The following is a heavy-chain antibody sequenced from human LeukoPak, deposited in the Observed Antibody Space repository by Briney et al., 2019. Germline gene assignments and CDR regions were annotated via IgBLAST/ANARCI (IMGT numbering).Heavy chain of an antibody. CDR1: GGSFSGYD. CDR2: MNPSGST. CDR3: ARGRQDVTMLVVVMSTVFYYLDV. J-gene: IGHJ6*03. V-gene: IGHV4-34*01. Sequence: PSETLSLTCAVSGGSFSGYDWTWIRQTPEKGLEWIGEMNPSGSTNYNPSPKSRVTISVDTSTNQFSLQLSTMPAADTAVDYCARGRQDVTMLVVVMSTVFYYLDVWGKGTTVTVS. D-gene: IGHD3-22*01.